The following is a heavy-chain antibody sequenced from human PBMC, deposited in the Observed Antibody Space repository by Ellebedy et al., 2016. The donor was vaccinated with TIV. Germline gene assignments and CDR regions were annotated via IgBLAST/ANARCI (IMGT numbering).Heavy chain of an antibody. V-gene: IGHV3-23*01. D-gene: IGHD2-2*01. Sequence: PGGFLRLSCAASGFTFSSYAMSWVRQAPGKGLEWVSAISGSGGSTYYADSVKGRFTISRDNSKNALYLQMNSLRAEDTAVYYCAKGGSSTGWVWDAFDIWGQGTMVTVSS. CDR2: ISGSGGST. CDR3: AKGGSSTGWVWDAFDI. J-gene: IGHJ3*02. CDR1: GFTFSSYA.